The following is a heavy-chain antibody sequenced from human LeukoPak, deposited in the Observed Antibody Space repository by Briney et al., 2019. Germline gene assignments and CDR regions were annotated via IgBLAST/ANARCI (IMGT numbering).Heavy chain of an antibody. CDR3: ARDLGAAGTLSFFDY. Sequence: ASVKVSCKASGDTFTSYGISWGRQAPGQGLEWKGWISAYNGNINYAQKFQGRVTMTTDTSTSTAYLELRSLRSDDTAVYYCARDLGAAGTLSFFDYWGQGTLVTVSS. CDR1: GDTFTSYG. D-gene: IGHD6-13*01. CDR2: ISAYNGNI. J-gene: IGHJ4*02. V-gene: IGHV1-18*04.